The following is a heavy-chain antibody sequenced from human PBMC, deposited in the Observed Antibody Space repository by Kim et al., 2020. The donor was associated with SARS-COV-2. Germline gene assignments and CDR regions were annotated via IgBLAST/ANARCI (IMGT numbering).Heavy chain of an antibody. J-gene: IGHJ6*02. CDR2: IIPIFGTA. CDR3: ARDALLRDILTGSASLYYYGMDV. D-gene: IGHD3-9*01. Sequence: SVKVSCKASGGTFSSYAISWVRQAPGQGLEWMGGIIPIFGTANYAQKFQGRVTITADESTSTAYMELSSLRSEDTAVYYCARDALLRDILTGSASLYYYGMDVWGQGTTVTVSS. V-gene: IGHV1-69*13. CDR1: GGTFSSYA.